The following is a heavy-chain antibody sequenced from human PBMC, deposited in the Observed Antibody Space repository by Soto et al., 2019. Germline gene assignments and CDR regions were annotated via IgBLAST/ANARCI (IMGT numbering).Heavy chain of an antibody. CDR3: ARGPQEMATIDYFDY. V-gene: IGHV1-46*01. Sequence: SVKVSCKASGYTFTSYYMHWVRQAPVQGLEWMGIINPSGGSTSYAQKFQGRVTMTRDTSTSTVYMELSSLRSEDTAVYYCARGPQEMATIDYFDYWGQGTLVTVSS. CDR1: GYTFTSYY. CDR2: INPSGGST. J-gene: IGHJ4*02. D-gene: IGHD5-12*01.